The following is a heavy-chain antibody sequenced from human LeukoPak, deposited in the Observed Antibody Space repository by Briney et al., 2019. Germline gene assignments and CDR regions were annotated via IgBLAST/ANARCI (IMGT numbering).Heavy chain of an antibody. V-gene: IGHV3-48*03. CDR2: ISSSGSDI. J-gene: IGHJ3*02. Sequence: PGGSLRLSCAASGFTLSSYEMNWVRQAPGKGLEWVSYISSSGSDIYHADSVKGRFTISRDNAKNSLYLRMNSLRAEDTAVYYCARVDYGAYASFDIWGQGTMVTVSS. CDR1: GFTLSSYE. D-gene: IGHD4-17*01. CDR3: ARVDYGAYASFDI.